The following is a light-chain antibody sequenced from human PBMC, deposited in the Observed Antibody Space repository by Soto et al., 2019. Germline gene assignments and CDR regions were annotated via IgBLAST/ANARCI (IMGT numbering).Light chain of an antibody. CDR1: QSVSSSY. Sequence: EIVLTQSPGTLSLSPGERATLSCRASQSVSSSYLAWYQQKPGQAPRPLIYGASSRAIGIPDRFSGSGSGTDFTLTISRLEPEDFAEDYCQTYVSSPCTFGQVTIVDIK. V-gene: IGKV3-20*01. CDR3: QTYVSSPCT. J-gene: IGKJ1*01. CDR2: GAS.